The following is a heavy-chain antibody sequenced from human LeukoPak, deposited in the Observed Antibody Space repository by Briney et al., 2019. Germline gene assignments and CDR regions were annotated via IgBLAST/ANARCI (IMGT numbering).Heavy chain of an antibody. CDR3: ARGSGFSRYFDL. CDR2: INHSGST. CDR1: GGSFSGYY. V-gene: IGHV4-34*01. D-gene: IGHD3-10*01. J-gene: IGHJ2*01. Sequence: SETLSLTCAVYGGSFSGYYWSWIRQPPGKGLEWIGEINHSGSTNYNPSLKSRVTISVDTSKNQFSLKLSSVTAADTAVYYCARGSGFSRYFDLWGPGTLVTVSS.